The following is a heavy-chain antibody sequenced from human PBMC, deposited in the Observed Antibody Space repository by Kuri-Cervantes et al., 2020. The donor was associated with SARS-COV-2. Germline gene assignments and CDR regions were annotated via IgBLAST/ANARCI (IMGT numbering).Heavy chain of an antibody. Sequence: LSLTCAASGFTFSSYAMHWVRQAPGKGLEWVAVISYDGSNKYYADSVKGRFTISRDNSKNTLYLQMNSLRAEDTAVYYCASRYSSSWYAMDYWGQGTLVTVSS. V-gene: IGHV3-30-3*01. CDR3: ASRYSSSWYAMDY. CDR1: GFTFSSYA. CDR2: ISYDGSNK. D-gene: IGHD6-13*01. J-gene: IGHJ4*02.